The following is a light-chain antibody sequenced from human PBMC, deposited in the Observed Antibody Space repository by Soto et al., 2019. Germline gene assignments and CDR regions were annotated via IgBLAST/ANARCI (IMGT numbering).Light chain of an antibody. CDR2: EVS. J-gene: IGLJ2*01. CDR3: GPFAATRNPLV. CDR1: SSDVGGYNY. Sequence: QSALTQPPSASGSPGQSVTISCTGTSSDVGGYNYVSWYQQHPGKAPKLMIYEVSMRPSGVPDRFSGSKSGNTASLTVSGLRAGDGADYSGGPFAATRNPLVLGGGTSSPS. V-gene: IGLV2-8*01.